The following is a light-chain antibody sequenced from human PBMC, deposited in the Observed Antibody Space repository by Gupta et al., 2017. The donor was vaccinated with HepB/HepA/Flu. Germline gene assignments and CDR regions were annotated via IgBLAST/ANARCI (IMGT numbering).Light chain of an antibody. Sequence: DIQRTQSPSSLSASVGDRVTITCKASQDISNYLYWYQQKPGKAPKLLIYDASNLETGVTSRFSGSGSGKDFSFTISSLQPEDIATYYCQQYDNLLMYTFGQGTKLEIK. CDR2: DAS. V-gene: IGKV1-33*01. CDR3: QQYDNLLMYT. CDR1: QDISNY. J-gene: IGKJ2*01.